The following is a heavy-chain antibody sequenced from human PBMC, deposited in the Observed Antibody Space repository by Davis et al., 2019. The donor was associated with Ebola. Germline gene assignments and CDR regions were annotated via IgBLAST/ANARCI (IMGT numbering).Heavy chain of an antibody. V-gene: IGHV4-34*01. CDR1: GGSFSGSS. Sequence: SETLSLTCAVYGGSFSGSSWTWIRQPPGKGLEWIGEINHSGSTNYNPSLKSRVTISVDTSKYQFSLKLTSVTAADTAVYYCARHLRDGYNYNYYYYGMDVWGQGTTVTVSS. CDR2: INHSGST. D-gene: IGHD5-24*01. J-gene: IGHJ6*02. CDR3: ARHLRDGYNYNYYYYGMDV.